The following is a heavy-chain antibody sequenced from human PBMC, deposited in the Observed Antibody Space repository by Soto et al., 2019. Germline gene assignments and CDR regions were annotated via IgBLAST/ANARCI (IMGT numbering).Heavy chain of an antibody. CDR3: ARVGSYGSYYYYGMDV. V-gene: IGHV3-21*01. D-gene: IGHD5-18*01. Sequence: PGGSLRLSCAASGFTFNIYSMNWVRQAPGKGLEWVSSISSSSSYIYYADSVKGRFTISRDNAKNSLYLQMTSLRAEDTAVYYCARVGSYGSYYYYGMDVWGQGTPVTVSS. CDR2: ISSSSSYI. CDR1: GFTFNIYS. J-gene: IGHJ6*02.